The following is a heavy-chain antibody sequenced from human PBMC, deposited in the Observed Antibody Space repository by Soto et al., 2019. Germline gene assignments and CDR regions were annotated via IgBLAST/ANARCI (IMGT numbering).Heavy chain of an antibody. Sequence: QVQLVQSGAEVKKPGSSVKVSCKASGGTFSSYAISWVRQAHGQGLEWMGGIIPIFGTANYAQKFQGRVTITADESTSTAYMELSSLISEDTAVYYCAISLSAGRIGGMDVWGQGTTVTVSS. V-gene: IGHV1-69*12. J-gene: IGHJ6*02. CDR1: GGTFSSYA. CDR2: IIPIFGTA. CDR3: AISLSAGRIGGMDV. D-gene: IGHD6-13*01.